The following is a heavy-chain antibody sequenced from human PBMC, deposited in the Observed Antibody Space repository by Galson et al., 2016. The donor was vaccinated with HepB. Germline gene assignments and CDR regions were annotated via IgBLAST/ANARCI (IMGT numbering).Heavy chain of an antibody. J-gene: IGHJ4*02. CDR2: ISYDGSNK. CDR1: GFTFSSYG. D-gene: IGHD4-23*01. CDR3: ARDRLASGNHLDY. V-gene: IGHV3-30*03. Sequence: LILCCAVSGFTFSSYGMHRVRQAPGKGLEWVAVISYDGSNKYYADSVKGRFTISRDSSTLYLQMNSLRAEDTAVYYCARDRLASGNHLDYWGQGTLVTVAS.